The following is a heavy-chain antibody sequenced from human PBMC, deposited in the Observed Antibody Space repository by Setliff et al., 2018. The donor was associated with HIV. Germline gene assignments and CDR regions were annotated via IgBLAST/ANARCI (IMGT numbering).Heavy chain of an antibody. D-gene: IGHD4-4*01. Sequence: GASVKVSCKASGYKFTGHHIQWMRQAPGQGLEWMGRINPNMGDTQYAQKFQGRIIMTRDTSINTAYLQISSLKAEDTAVYYCARMATVYYYYMDVWGKGTTVTVSS. V-gene: IGHV1-2*06. CDR1: GYKFTGHH. CDR2: INPNMGDT. J-gene: IGHJ6*03. CDR3: ARMATVYYYYMDV.